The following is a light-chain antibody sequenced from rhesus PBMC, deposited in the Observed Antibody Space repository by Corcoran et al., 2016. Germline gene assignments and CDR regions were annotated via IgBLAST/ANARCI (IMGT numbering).Light chain of an antibody. CDR2: AAS. J-gene: IGKJ1*01. Sequence: DIQMTQSPSSLSASVGDRVTITCRASQGISTYLNWYQQKPGKAPKRLIYAASSLESGVPSRFSGSGSWTDFTLTISSLQPEDFATYYCLQYNSDPWTFGQGTKVAIK. CDR1: QGISTY. V-gene: IGKV1-43*02. CDR3: LQYNSDPWT.